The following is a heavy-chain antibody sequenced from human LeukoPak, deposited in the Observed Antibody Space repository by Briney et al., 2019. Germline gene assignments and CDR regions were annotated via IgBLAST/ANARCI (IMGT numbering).Heavy chain of an antibody. CDR2: IYSSGST. V-gene: IGHV4-59*01. D-gene: IGHD1-14*01. CDR3: ARDRPAEHFDY. J-gene: IGHJ4*02. CDR1: GGSISTYY. Sequence: SETLSLTCTVSGGSISTYYWSWIRQPPGKGLEWIGYIYSSGSTNYNPSLKSRVTMSVDTSKNQFSLKLSSVTAADTAVYYCARDRPAEHFDYWGQGTLVTVSS.